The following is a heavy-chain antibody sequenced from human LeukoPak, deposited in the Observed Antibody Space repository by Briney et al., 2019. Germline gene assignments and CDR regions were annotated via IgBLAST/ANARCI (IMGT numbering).Heavy chain of an antibody. Sequence: GGSLRLSCAASGFTFSSYWMNWVRRAPGKGLVWVSRIASDGSSTTYADSVRGRFSISRDNAKNTLYLQMNSLRVEDTAVYYCARGRPHGNDYWGQGTLVTVSS. CDR3: ARGRPHGNDY. CDR1: GFTFSSYW. D-gene: IGHD4-23*01. V-gene: IGHV3-74*01. CDR2: IASDGSST. J-gene: IGHJ4*02.